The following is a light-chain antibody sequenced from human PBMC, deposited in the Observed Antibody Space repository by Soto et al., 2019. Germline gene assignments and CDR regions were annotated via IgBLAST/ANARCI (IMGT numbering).Light chain of an antibody. CDR1: ESVGSN. CDR3: QKYFSVPFT. CDR2: GAS. Sequence: EIVMTQSPATLSVSPGERATLSCRASESVGSNLAWYQQKPGQAPRLLIHGASKRATGIPARFSGSGSGTEFTLTISRLQSEDFAVYYCQKYFSVPFTFGPGTKVELK. J-gene: IGKJ3*01. V-gene: IGKV3-15*01.